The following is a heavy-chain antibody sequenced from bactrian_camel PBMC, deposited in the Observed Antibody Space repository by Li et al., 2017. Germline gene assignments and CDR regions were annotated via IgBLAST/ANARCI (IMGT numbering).Heavy chain of an antibody. V-gene: IGHV3S67*01. D-gene: IGHD5*01. J-gene: IGHJ4*01. CDR1: GLTFSSYA. Sequence: DVQLVESGGGLVRPGGSLRLSCAASGLTFSSYAMSWVRQAPGKEREGVAAISLDGSTYYADSVKGRFTISRDNAKNTLYLQMNTLKTEDTAVYYSATDSSPYGTHNYWGQGTQVTVS. CDR2: ISLDGST. CDR3: ATDSSPYGTHNY.